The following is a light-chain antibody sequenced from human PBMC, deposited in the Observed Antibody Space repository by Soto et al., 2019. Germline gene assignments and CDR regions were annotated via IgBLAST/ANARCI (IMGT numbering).Light chain of an antibody. Sequence: GDRVTISCRASQGIGNALGWYQQKPGKPPKVLXYGASNLQSGVPPRFSGSGYETDFTLTINSLQPEDFATYSCQQSYSTTWTFGQGNKVDI. CDR2: GAS. CDR3: QQSYSTTWT. V-gene: IGKV1-39*01. CDR1: QGIGNA. J-gene: IGKJ1*01.